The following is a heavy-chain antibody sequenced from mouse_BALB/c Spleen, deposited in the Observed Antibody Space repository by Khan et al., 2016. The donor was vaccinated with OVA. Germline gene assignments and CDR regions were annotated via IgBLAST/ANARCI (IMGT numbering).Heavy chain of an antibody. J-gene: IGHJ2*01. CDR2: ITSGGSYT. Sequence: EVQLQESGGGLVKPGGSLKLSCAASGFAFSSYSMSWVRQTPEKRLEWVATITSGGSYTYYQDSLKGRFTISRDNAKNTLYLQMSSLKSEDTAMYYCTRDRNYYGSSFYFDYWGQGTTLTVSS. CDR3: TRDRNYYGSSFYFDY. D-gene: IGHD1-1*01. V-gene: IGHV5-6-4*01. CDR1: GFAFSSYS.